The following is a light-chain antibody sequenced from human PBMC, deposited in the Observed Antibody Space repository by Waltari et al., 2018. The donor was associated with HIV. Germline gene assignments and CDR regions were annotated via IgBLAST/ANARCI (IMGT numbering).Light chain of an antibody. CDR1: QDISNY. CDR3: QQSDSLPIT. J-gene: IGKJ5*01. V-gene: IGKV1-33*01. Sequence: DIQMTQSPSSLSASVGDTVTITCQASQDISNYLNWYQQRPGKAPKLLIYDTSNLETGVPSRFSGSGSGTDFTLTISRLQPEDVAIYSCQQSDSLPITFGQGTRLEI. CDR2: DTS.